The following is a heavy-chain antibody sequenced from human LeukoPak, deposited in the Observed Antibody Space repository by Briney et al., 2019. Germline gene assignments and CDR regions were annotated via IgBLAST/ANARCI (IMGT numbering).Heavy chain of an antibody. V-gene: IGHV3-48*03. J-gene: IGHJ4*02. Sequence: PGGSLRLSCAASGFTFSSHEMNWVRQAPGKGLERVSYISSSGSTIYYADSVKGRFTISRDNAKNSLYLQMNSLRAEDTAVYYCAIVNYYDSSGYYPYFDYWGQGTLVTVSS. CDR2: ISSSGSTI. D-gene: IGHD3-22*01. CDR1: GFTFSSHE. CDR3: AIVNYYDSSGYYPYFDY.